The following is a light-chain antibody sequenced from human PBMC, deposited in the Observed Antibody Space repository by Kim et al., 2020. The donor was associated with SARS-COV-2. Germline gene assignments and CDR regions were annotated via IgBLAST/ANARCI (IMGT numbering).Light chain of an antibody. J-gene: IGLJ3*02. CDR2: DKN. V-gene: IGLV3-19*01. Sequence: SSELTQDPAVSVALGQTVRITCQGDSLRSYYASWYQQKPGQAPLLVIYDKNNRPSGIPDRFSGSSSGNTASLTITGARAEDEADYYCNSRESGVNHVVFG. CDR3: NSRESGVNHVV. CDR1: SLRSYY.